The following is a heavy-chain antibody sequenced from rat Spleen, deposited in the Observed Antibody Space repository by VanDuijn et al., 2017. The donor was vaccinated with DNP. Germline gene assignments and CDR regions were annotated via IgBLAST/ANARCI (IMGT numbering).Heavy chain of an antibody. V-gene: IGHV5-25*01. CDR3: ARHTPGEVHLDY. J-gene: IGHJ2*01. CDR1: GFTFSSYD. D-gene: IGHD1-5*01. Sequence: EVQLVESGGGLLQPGRSLRLSCAASGFTFSSYDMAWVRQAPSKGLEWVASVNTGGGITYYRDSVKGRFIVSRDNAKSTLDLQMDSLRSEDTATYYCARHTPGEVHLDYWGQGVMVTVSS. CDR2: VNTGGGIT.